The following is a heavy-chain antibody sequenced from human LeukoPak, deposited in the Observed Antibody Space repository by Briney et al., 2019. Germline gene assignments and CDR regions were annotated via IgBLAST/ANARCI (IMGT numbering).Heavy chain of an antibody. CDR2: IYYSGST. CDR1: GVSIRSGSYY. V-gene: IGHV4-39*01. Sequence: SETLSLTCNVSGVSIRSGSYYWGWIRQPPGKGLEWIGSIYYSGSTYYNPSLKSRVTISVDTSKNQFSLKLSSVTAADTAVYYCAASSGWYPRGDWFDPWGQGTLVTVSS. CDR3: AASSGWYPRGDWFDP. J-gene: IGHJ5*02. D-gene: IGHD6-19*01.